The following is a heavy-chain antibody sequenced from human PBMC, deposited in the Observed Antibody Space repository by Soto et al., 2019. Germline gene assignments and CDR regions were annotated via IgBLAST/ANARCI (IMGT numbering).Heavy chain of an antibody. CDR1: GYTFTGYY. CDR2: INPNSGGT. Sequence: AASVKVSCKASGYTFTGYYMHWVRQAPGQGLEWMGWINPNSGGTNYAQKFQGWVTMTRDTSISTAYMELSRLRSDDTAVYYCAREVFRGSSLPYGMDVWGQGTTVTVSS. D-gene: IGHD3-10*01. CDR3: AREVFRGSSLPYGMDV. V-gene: IGHV1-2*04. J-gene: IGHJ6*02.